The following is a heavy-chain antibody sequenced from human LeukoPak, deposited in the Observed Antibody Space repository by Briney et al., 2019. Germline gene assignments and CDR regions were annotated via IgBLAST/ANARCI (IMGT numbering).Heavy chain of an antibody. CDR1: GFTFSSYS. J-gene: IGHJ4*02. CDR3: WRAPRGSADFDY. CDR2: VSYDGSHK. D-gene: IGHD1-26*01. Sequence: GGSLRLSCAASGFTFSSYSMHWVRHAPGRGLEWVTLVSYDGSHKYYADSVKGRFTISRDNSKSTLYLQMNSLRPNDTSCYYLWRAPRGSADFDYWGQGSLVTVSS. V-gene: IGHV3-30*01.